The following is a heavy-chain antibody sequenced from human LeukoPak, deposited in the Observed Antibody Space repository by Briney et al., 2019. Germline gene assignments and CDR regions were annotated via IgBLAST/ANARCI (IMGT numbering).Heavy chain of an antibody. Sequence: SETLSLTCTVSGGSISSSSYYWGWIRQPPGKGLEWIGSIYYSGSTYYNPSLKSRVTISVDTSKNQFSLKLSSVTAADTAEYYCARHGRWELFHFDYWGQGTLVTVSS. CDR2: IYYSGST. J-gene: IGHJ4*02. V-gene: IGHV4-39*01. D-gene: IGHD1-26*01. CDR3: ARHGRWELFHFDY. CDR1: GGSISSSSYY.